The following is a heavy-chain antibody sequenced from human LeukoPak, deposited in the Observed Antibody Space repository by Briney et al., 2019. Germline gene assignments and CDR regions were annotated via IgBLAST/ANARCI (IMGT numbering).Heavy chain of an antibody. D-gene: IGHD1-26*01. Sequence: PGGSLRLSCGASGFRFSYFWMHWVRQAPGKGLVWVSRINRDGSGTSYADSVKGRFTISRDNAKNTLSLQMNSLRAEDTAVYYCTRELEYRGSPDDAFDIWGQGTMVTVSS. CDR1: GFRFSYFW. CDR3: TRELEYRGSPDDAFDI. V-gene: IGHV3-74*01. J-gene: IGHJ3*02. CDR2: INRDGSGT.